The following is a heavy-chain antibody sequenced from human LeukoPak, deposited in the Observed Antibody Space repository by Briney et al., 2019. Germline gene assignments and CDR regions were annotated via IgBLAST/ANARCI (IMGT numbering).Heavy chain of an antibody. Sequence: SETLSLTCTVSGGSISSYYWSWIRQPPGKGLEWIGYIYYSGSTNYNPSLKSRVTISVDTSKNQFSLKLSSVTAADTAVYYCARGEGYSNGLGAFDIWGQGTMVTVSS. CDR2: IYYSGST. D-gene: IGHD5-18*01. CDR1: GGSISSYY. CDR3: ARGEGYSNGLGAFDI. J-gene: IGHJ3*02. V-gene: IGHV4-59*08.